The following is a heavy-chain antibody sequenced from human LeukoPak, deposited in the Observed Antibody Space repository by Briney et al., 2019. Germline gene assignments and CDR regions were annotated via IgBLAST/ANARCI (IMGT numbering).Heavy chain of an antibody. CDR1: GGSISSSNYY. V-gene: IGHV4-39*01. CDR3: ARHSGIGMAQLYFDY. Sequence: PSETLSLTCTVSGGSISSSNYYWGWIRQPPGKGLKWIGSIYYSGSTYYNPSHKSRVTISVDTSKNQFSLSLSSVTAADTSVYHCARHSGIGMAQLYFDYWGQGTLVTVSS. J-gene: IGHJ4*02. CDR2: IYYSGST. D-gene: IGHD1-26*01.